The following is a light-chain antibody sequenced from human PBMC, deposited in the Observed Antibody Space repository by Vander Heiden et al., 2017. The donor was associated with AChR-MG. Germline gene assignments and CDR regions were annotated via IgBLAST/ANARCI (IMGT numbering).Light chain of an antibody. Sequence: HSPLPHPASASWSPGPASNISWSGTSGDVGRYNLVSWYQHHPGKAPKLIIFEVSKRPSGVPDRFSGSKSGTTASLTISGLQAEDEADYYCCSFAGSSSLVFGSGTKVTVL. CDR3: CSFAGSSSLV. CDR2: EVS. J-gene: IGLJ1*01. CDR1: SGDVGRYNL. V-gene: IGLV2-23*02.